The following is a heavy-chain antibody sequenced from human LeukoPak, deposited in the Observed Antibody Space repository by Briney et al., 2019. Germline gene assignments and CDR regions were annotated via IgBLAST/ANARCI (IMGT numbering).Heavy chain of an antibody. CDR2: IIPIFGTA. V-gene: IGHV1-69*13. J-gene: IGHJ4*02. D-gene: IGHD6-19*01. Sequence: ASVKVSCKASGGTFSSYAISWVRQAPGQGLEWMGGIIPIFGTANYAQKFQGRVTITADESTSTAYMELSSLRSEDTAVYYCARVGEYSSGWYPDWGQGTLVTVSS. CDR1: GGTFSSYA. CDR3: ARVGEYSSGWYPD.